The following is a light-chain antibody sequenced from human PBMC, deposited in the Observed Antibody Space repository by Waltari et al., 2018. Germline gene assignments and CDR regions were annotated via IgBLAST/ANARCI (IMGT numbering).Light chain of an antibody. CDR3: QQRSNWPGT. V-gene: IGKV3-11*01. Sequence: EIVLTQSPATLSLSPGERATLSCRASQSVSTYVAWHQHKPGQAPRLLIYDASNRATGIPACVSGSGSGTDFTLTISSLDPGDFAVYYCQQRSNWPGTFGQGTKVEIK. CDR1: QSVSTY. J-gene: IGKJ1*01. CDR2: DAS.